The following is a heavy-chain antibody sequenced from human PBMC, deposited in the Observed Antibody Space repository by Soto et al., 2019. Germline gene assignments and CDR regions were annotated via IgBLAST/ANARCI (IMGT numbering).Heavy chain of an antibody. D-gene: IGHD2-2*01. CDR3: ATALGCRSTSCTLDY. Sequence: SVKVSCKASGGTFGSYAFSWVRQAPGQGLEWMGGIIPVSGAAHYAQKFQGRVTITADESTSTAYMELSSLSSQDTAVYYCATALGCRSTSCTLDYWGQGTQVTVSS. CDR2: IIPVSGAA. CDR1: GGTFGSYA. J-gene: IGHJ4*02. V-gene: IGHV1-69*13.